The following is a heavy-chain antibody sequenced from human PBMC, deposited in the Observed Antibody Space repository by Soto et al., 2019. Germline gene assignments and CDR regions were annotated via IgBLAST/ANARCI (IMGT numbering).Heavy chain of an antibody. Sequence: VGSLRLSCAASGFTFSSAWMSWVRQAPGKGLEWVGRIKSKTDGGTTDHAAPVKGRFTVSRDDSKDTLYLQMNSLKTEDTALYYCTTTQGGLWGQGTLVTVSS. V-gene: IGHV3-15*01. J-gene: IGHJ4*02. CDR3: TTTQGGL. D-gene: IGHD3-16*01. CDR2: IKSKTDGGTT. CDR1: GFTFSSAW.